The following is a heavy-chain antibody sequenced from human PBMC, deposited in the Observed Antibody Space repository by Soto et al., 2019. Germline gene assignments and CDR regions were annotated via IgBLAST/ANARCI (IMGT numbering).Heavy chain of an antibody. J-gene: IGHJ6*02. V-gene: IGHV1-18*01. D-gene: IGHD3-16*01. CDR1: GYIFVNYG. CDR2: ISPYTGNT. CDR3: VMVDNYVTPTPQDV. Sequence: QVQLVQSGDEVKKPGASVKVSCKASGYIFVNYGIAWVRQAPGQGLEWIGWISPYTGNTHSATKVQGRITMTTDTSTSTASMDLGSLTSDDTAVYYCVMVDNYVTPTPQDVWGQGTTVTVSS.